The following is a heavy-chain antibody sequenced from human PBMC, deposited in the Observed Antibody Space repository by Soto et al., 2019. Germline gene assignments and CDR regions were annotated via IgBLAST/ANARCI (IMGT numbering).Heavy chain of an antibody. V-gene: IGHV1-18*01. J-gene: IGHJ4*02. D-gene: IGHD1-1*01. Sequence: QVHLVQSGAEVKKPGASVKVSCKGSGYDFTTYGITWVRQAPGQGREWMAWISAHNGNTDNAQKLQGRVTVTRDTSTSTAYMELRSLRSDDTAVYYCARGRYGDYWGQGALVTVSS. CDR2: ISAHNGNT. CDR3: ARGRYGDY. CDR1: GYDFTTYG.